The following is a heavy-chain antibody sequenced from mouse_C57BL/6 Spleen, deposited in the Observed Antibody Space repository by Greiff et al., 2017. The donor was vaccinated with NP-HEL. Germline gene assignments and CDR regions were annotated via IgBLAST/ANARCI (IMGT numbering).Heavy chain of an antibody. CDR2: ISSGGSYT. D-gene: IGHD2-5*01. Sequence: EVQGVESGGDLVKPGGSLKLSCAASGFTFSSYGMSWVRQTPDKRLEWVATISSGGSYTYYPDSVKGRFTSSRDNAKNTLYLQMSSLKSEDTAMYYCARLSTIVTYYAMDYWGQGTSVTVSS. J-gene: IGHJ4*01. CDR1: GFTFSSYG. V-gene: IGHV5-6*01. CDR3: ARLSTIVTYYAMDY.